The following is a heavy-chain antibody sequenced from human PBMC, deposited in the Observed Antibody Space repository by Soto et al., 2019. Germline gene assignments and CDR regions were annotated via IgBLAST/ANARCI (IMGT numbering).Heavy chain of an antibody. Sequence: GGSLRLSCAASGFTFSNAWMSWVRQAPGKGLEWVGRIKSKTGGGTTDYAAPVKGRFTISRDDSKNTLYLQMNSLKTEDTAVYYCTTDYIVEGNYFDYWGQGTLVTVSS. CDR1: GFTFSNAW. D-gene: IGHD1-26*01. CDR3: TTDYIVEGNYFDY. V-gene: IGHV3-15*01. CDR2: IKSKTGGGTT. J-gene: IGHJ4*02.